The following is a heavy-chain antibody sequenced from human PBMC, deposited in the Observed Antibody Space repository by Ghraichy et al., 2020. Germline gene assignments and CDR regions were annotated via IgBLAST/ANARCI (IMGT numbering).Heavy chain of an antibody. J-gene: IGHJ4*02. Sequence: SETLSLTCTVSGGSISSSSYYWGWSRQPPGKGLEWIGSIYYSGSTYYNPSLKSRVTISVDTSKNQFSLKLSSVTAADTAVYYCASFANTAAGTGWYYFDHWGQGTLVTVSS. CDR3: ASFANTAAGTGWYYFDH. CDR1: GGSISSSSYY. CDR2: IYYSGST. D-gene: IGHD6-13*01. V-gene: IGHV4-39*01.